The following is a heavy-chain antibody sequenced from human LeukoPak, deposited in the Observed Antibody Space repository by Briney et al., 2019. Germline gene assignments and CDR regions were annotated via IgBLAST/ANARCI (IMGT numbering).Heavy chain of an antibody. V-gene: IGHV1-24*01. D-gene: IGHD3-10*01. CDR2: FDPEDGET. J-gene: IGHJ4*02. CDR1: GYTLPELS. CDR3: ATSPIRGVSWYFDY. Sequence: ASVKVSCKVSGYTLPELSMHWVRQAPGKGREWMGGFDPEDGETIYAQKFQGRVTMTEDTSTDTAYMELSSLRSEDTAVYYCATSPIRGVSWYFDYWGQGTLVTVSS.